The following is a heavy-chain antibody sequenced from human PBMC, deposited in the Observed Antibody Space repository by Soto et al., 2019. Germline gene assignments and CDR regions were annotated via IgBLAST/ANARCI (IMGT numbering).Heavy chain of an antibody. CDR3: ARDRGNRLLSSSAAKFSERYDMDV. J-gene: IGHJ6*02. D-gene: IGHD2-2*01. CDR2: IYYSGST. Sequence: SETLSLTCTVSGGSISSGGYYWSWIRQHPGKGLEWIGYIYYSGSTYYNPSLKSRVTISVDTSKNQFSLKLSSVTAADTAVYYCARDRGNRLLSSSAAKFSERYDMDVWGQGTTVT. V-gene: IGHV4-31*03. CDR1: GGSISSGGYY.